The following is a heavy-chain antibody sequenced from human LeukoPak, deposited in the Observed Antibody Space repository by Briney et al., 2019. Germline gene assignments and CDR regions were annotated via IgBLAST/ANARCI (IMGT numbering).Heavy chain of an antibody. CDR3: ARGSPVDY. V-gene: IGHV3-7*01. Sequence: PGGSLRLSCVASGFTFSDYWMTLVRQAPGKGLEWVANIKQDGSENYYVDSVKGRFTISRDNAKNSLYLQMNTLRAEDTAVYYCARGSPVDYWGQGTLVTVSS. J-gene: IGHJ4*02. CDR2: IKQDGSEN. CDR1: GFTFSDYW.